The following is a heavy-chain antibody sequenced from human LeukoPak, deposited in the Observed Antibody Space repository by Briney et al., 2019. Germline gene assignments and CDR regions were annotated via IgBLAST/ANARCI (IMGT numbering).Heavy chain of an antibody. J-gene: IGHJ4*02. D-gene: IGHD2-2*01. Sequence: ASVNVSCTTSGYTFSNYGVSWVRQAPGQGLEWMGWISAYNNNTNYAQKFQGRLTMTTDTSTSTAYMELRSLRSDDTAVYYCARGARISSSWYSSVWGQGTLITVS. V-gene: IGHV1-18*01. CDR2: ISAYNNNT. CDR3: ARGARISSSWYSSV. CDR1: GYTFSNYG.